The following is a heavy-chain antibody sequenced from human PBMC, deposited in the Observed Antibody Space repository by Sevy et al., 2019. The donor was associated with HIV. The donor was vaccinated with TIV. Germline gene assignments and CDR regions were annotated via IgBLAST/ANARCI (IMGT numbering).Heavy chain of an antibody. Sequence: ASVKVSCKASGYTFTSYAMNWVRQAPGQGLEWMGWINTNTGNPTYAQGFTGRFVFSLDTSVSTVYLQISSLKAEDTAVYYCAREYYDFWSGYYNPQEYYYYGMDVWGQGTTVTVSS. CDR3: AREYYDFWSGYYNPQEYYYYGMDV. V-gene: IGHV7-4-1*02. CDR1: GYTFTSYA. CDR2: INTNTGNP. D-gene: IGHD3-3*01. J-gene: IGHJ6*02.